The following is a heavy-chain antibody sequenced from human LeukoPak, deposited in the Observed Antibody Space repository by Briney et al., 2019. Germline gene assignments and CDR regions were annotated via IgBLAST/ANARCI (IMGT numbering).Heavy chain of an antibody. J-gene: IGHJ4*02. V-gene: IGHV3-23*01. D-gene: IGHD4-17*01. CDR2: ISDGGSDT. CDR1: GFTFSTYA. CDR3: VKALYGDYGRFDY. Sequence: GGSLRLSCAASGFTFSTYAMSWVRQAPGKGLDWVSTISDGGSDTHYADSMKGRFTISRDNSNNPLNLQMNSLRAEDTAVYYCVKALYGDYGRFDYWGQGTLVSVSS.